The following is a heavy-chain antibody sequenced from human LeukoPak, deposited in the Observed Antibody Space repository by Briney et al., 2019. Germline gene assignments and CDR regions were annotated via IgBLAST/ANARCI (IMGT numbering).Heavy chain of an antibody. J-gene: IGHJ5*02. Sequence: PSETLSLTCTVSGGSISSYYWSWIRQPPGKGLEWIGYIYYSGSTNYNPSLKSRVTISVDTSKNQFSLKLSSVTAADTAVYYCARAGRFWYNWFDPWGQGTLVTVSS. CDR2: IYYSGST. V-gene: IGHV4-59*12. D-gene: IGHD3-3*01. CDR3: ARAGRFWYNWFDP. CDR1: GGSISSYY.